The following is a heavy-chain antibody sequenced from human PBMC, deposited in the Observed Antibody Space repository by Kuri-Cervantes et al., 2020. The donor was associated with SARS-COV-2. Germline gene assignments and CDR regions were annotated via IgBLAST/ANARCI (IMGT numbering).Heavy chain of an antibody. Sequence: ETLSLTCAASGFTFSSYEMNWVRQAPGKGLEWVSYISSSYIYYADSVKGRFTISRDNAKNSLYLQMNSLRAEDTAVYYCARPEMVRGVDYWGQGTLVTVSS. D-gene: IGHD5-24*01. CDR3: ARPEMVRGVDY. CDR1: GFTFSSYE. V-gene: IGHV3-21*05. CDR2: ISSSYI. J-gene: IGHJ4*02.